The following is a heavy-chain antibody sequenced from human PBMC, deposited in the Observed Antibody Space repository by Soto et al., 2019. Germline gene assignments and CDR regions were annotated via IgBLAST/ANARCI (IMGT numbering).Heavy chain of an antibody. D-gene: IGHD2-2*01. CDR2: IKQDGSEK. CDR1: GFTFSSYW. V-gene: IGHV3-7*01. J-gene: IGHJ6*03. Sequence: GGSLRLSCAASGFTFSSYWMSWVRQAPGKGLEWVANIKQDGSEKYYVDSVKGRFTISRDNAKYSLYLQINSLRAEDTAVYYCAIDTSPFIVVVPAAIPLYYYYYYMDVWGKGTTVTVSS. CDR3: AIDTSPFIVVVPAAIPLYYYYYYMDV.